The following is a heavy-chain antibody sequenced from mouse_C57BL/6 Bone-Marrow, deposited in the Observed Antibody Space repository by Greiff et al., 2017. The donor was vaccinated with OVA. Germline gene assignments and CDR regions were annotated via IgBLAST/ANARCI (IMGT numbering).Heavy chain of an antibody. J-gene: IGHJ3*01. D-gene: IGHD2-3*01. CDR1: GYTFTDYY. CDR3: ARIYDGYYVWFAY. CDR2: INPYNGGT. V-gene: IGHV1-19*01. Sequence: EVKLQQSGPVLVKPGASVKMSCKASGYTFTDYYMNWVKQSHGKSLEWIGVINPYNGGTSYNQKFKGKATLTVDKSSSTAYMELNSLTSEDSAVYYCARIYDGYYVWFAYWGQGTLVTVSA.